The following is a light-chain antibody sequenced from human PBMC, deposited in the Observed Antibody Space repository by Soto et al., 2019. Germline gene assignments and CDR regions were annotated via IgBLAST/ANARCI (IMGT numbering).Light chain of an antibody. CDR2: KAS. CDR3: QNYNSYSEA. J-gene: IGKJ1*01. V-gene: IGKV1-5*03. Sequence: DIQMTPSPSTLSASVVDRVTITCRASQSISSWLAWYQQKPGKAPKLLIYKASSLESGVPSRFSGSGSGTEFTLTISSLQPDDFATYYCQNYNSYSEACGQGTKGDIK. CDR1: QSISSW.